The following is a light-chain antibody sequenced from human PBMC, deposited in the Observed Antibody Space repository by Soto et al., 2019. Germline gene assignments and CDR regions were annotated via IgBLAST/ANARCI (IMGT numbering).Light chain of an antibody. Sequence: IVMTQSPATLSVSPGERATLSCRASQRISSDLAWYQQKPGQGPRLLIYGASTRATGTPARFSGSGSGTEFTLTISSLQSGDFAVYYCQQYNIWPWTFGRGTKVDI. CDR3: QQYNIWPWT. V-gene: IGKV3-15*01. CDR2: GAS. J-gene: IGKJ1*01. CDR1: QRISSD.